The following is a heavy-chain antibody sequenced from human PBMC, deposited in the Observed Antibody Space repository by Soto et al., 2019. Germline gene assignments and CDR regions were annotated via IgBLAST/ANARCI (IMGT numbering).Heavy chain of an antibody. CDR1: GYTFTSYD. CDR2: MNPNSGNT. V-gene: IGHV1-8*01. J-gene: IGHJ5*02. D-gene: IGHD3-3*01. Sequence: ASVTVSCKASGYTFTSYDINWVRQATGQGLEWMGWMNPNSGNTGYAQKFQGRVTMTRNTSISTAYMELSSLRSEDTAVYYCARGPSEILRFLEWLSITPWGQGTLVTVSS. CDR3: ARGPSEILRFLEWLSITP.